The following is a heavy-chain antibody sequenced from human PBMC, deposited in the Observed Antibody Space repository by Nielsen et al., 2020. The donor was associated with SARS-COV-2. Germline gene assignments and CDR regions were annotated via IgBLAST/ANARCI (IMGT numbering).Heavy chain of an antibody. CDR1: GFTVSPNY. CDR2: LYSGGNT. J-gene: IGHJ4*02. Sequence: GGSLRLSCAAYGFTVSPNYMTWVRQAPGKGLEWVSVLYSGGNTDYAGSVKGRFTISRDNAKSSLYLQMNSLRAEDTALYYCAKDPSDGYSSSWYFDYWGQGTLVTVSP. CDR3: AKDPSDGYSSSWYFDY. D-gene: IGHD6-13*01. V-gene: IGHV3-53*05.